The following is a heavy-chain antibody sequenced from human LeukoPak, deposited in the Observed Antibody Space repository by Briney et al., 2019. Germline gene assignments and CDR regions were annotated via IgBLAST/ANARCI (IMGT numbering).Heavy chain of an antibody. CDR3: ARNRGAGGGYFDY. D-gene: IGHD3-16*01. CDR1: GFSFSNYW. J-gene: IGHJ4*02. CDR2: INKDGSAI. V-gene: IGHV3-7*05. Sequence: GGSLRLSCAASGFSFSNYWMSWVRQAPGKGLEWVANINKDGSAISYVDSVRGRFTTSRDNAKNSLYLQMNSLRAEDTAVYYCARNRGAGGGYFDYWGQGALVTVSS.